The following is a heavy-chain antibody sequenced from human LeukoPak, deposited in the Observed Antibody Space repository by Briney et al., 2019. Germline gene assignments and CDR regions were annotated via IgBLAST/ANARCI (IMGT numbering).Heavy chain of an antibody. V-gene: IGHV4-59*01. CDR1: GGSISSYY. CDR2: IYYSGST. CDR3: ARSITIGYCSSTSCYTPPYYMDV. Sequence: SETLSLTCTVSGGSISSYYWSWIRQPPGKGLEWIGYIYYSGSTNYNPSLKSRVTISVDTSKNQFSLKLSSVTAADTAVYYCARSITIGYCSSTSCYTPPYYMDVWGKGTTVTVSS. D-gene: IGHD2-2*02. J-gene: IGHJ6*03.